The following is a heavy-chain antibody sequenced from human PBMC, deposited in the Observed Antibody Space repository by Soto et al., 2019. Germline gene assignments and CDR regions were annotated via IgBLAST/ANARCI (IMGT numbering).Heavy chain of an antibody. CDR3: TTELYYDFWSGYQSY. CDR2: IKSKTDGGTT. D-gene: IGHD3-3*01. V-gene: IGHV3-15*01. CDR1: GFTFSNAW. Sequence: GGSLRLSCAASGFTFSNAWMSWVRQAPGKGLEWVGRIKSKTDGGTTDYAAPVKGRFTISRDDSKNTLYLQMNSLKTEDTAVYYCTTELYYDFWSGYQSYWGQGTLVTVSS. J-gene: IGHJ4*02.